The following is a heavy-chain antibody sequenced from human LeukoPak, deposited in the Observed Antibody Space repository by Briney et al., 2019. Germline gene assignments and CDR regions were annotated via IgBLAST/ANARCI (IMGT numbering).Heavy chain of an antibody. D-gene: IGHD4-17*01. J-gene: IGHJ4*02. CDR1: GYTFASYY. V-gene: IGHV1-46*01. CDR2: INPSGGTT. CDR3: ARLRDRGLYCFDY. Sequence: ASVKVSCKASGYTFASYYLHWVRQAPGQGLEWMGIINPSGGTTTYAQRFQGRVTMTRDMSTSTVYKELSSLRSEDTAGYYCARLRDRGLYCFDYWGLGTLVTVSS.